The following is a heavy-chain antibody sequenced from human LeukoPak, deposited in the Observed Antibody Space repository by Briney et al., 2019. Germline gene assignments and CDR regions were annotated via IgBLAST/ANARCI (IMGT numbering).Heavy chain of an antibody. CDR3: ARRKGFGEGYFDS. V-gene: IGHV4-39*01. D-gene: IGHD3-10*01. CDR1: GGSISNTLYY. Sequence: PSETLSLTCTVSGGSISNTLYYWAWIRQPPGKGLESIGSIYYSRSTNYSPSLKSRVTISVDTSKNQFSLKLTSVTAADTAVYYCARRKGFGEGYFDSWGQGTLVTVSS. CDR2: IYYSRST. J-gene: IGHJ4*02.